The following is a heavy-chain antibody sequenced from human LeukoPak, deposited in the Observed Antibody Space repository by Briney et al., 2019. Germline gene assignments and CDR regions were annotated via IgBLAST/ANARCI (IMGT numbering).Heavy chain of an antibody. CDR2: ISYDGSNK. CDR3: ARDERTYYYDSSGLNY. Sequence: GGSLRLSCAASGFTFSSYGMHWVRQAPGKGLEWVAVISYDGSNKYYADSVKGRFTISRDNSKNTLYLQMNSLRAEDTAVYYCARDERTYYYDSSGLNYWGQGTLVTVSS. V-gene: IGHV3-30*03. CDR1: GFTFSSYG. J-gene: IGHJ4*02. D-gene: IGHD3-22*01.